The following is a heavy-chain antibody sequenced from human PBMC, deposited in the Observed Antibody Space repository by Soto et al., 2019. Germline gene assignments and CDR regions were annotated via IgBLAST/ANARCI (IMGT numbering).Heavy chain of an antibody. Sequence: GGSLRLSCAASGFTFSDYYMSWIRQAPGKGLEWVSYISSSSSDTNYADSVRGRFTISRDNAKNSLYLQMNGLGAEDTAVYYCVRDIARVGDTYYYDYWGQGTLVTVSS. J-gene: IGHJ4*02. D-gene: IGHD1-26*01. CDR2: ISSSSSDT. CDR1: GFTFSDYY. V-gene: IGHV3-11*06. CDR3: VRDIARVGDTYYYDY.